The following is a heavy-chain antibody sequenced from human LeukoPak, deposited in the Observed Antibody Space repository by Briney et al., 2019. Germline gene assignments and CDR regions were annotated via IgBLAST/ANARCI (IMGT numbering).Heavy chain of an antibody. CDR2: ISGSGGST. V-gene: IGHV3-23*01. J-gene: IGHJ4*02. CDR3: ARGKYSSSWYFDY. D-gene: IGHD6-13*01. CDR1: GFTFSSYA. Sequence: PGGSLRLSCAASGFTFSSYAMSWVRQAPGKGLEWVSAISGSGGSTYYADSVKGRFTISRDNSKSTLYLQMNSLRAEDTAVYYCARGKYSSSWYFDYWGQGTLVTVSS.